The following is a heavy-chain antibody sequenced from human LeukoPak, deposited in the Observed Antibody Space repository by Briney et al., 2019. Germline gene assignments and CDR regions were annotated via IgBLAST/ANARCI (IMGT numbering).Heavy chain of an antibody. CDR1: GGSISGYY. CDR3: ARSTSFRGVIIEPFDY. J-gene: IGHJ4*02. D-gene: IGHD3-10*01. CDR2: IYTSGST. V-gene: IGHV4-4*07. Sequence: SETLSLTCTVSGGSISGYYWSWIRQPARKGLEWIGRIYTSGSTNYNPSLKSRVTMSVDTSKNQFSLKLSSVTAADTAVYYCARSTSFRGVIIEPFDYWGQGTLVTVSS.